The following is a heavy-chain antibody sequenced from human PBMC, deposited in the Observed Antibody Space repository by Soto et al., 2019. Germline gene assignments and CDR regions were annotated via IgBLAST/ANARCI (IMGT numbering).Heavy chain of an antibody. V-gene: IGHV1-8*01. Sequence: LVRLSYRPSGNTCTCWDIQWLRQDTGQGLEWMGWMNPNSGNTGYAQKFQGRVTMTRNTSISTAYMELSSLRSEDTAVYYCARHFGYSSGWYNGYYYYYYRDVWGKGTTVTVS. CDR1: GNTCTCWD. D-gene: IGHD6-19*01. CDR2: MNPNSGNT. J-gene: IGHJ6*03. CDR3: ARHFGYSSGWYNGYYYYYYRDV.